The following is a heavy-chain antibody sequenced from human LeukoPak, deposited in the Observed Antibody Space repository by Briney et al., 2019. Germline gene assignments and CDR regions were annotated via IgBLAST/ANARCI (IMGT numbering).Heavy chain of an antibody. D-gene: IGHD2-2*01. CDR3: ARAPLSSTFDY. J-gene: IGHJ4*02. CDR2: IYYSGST. Sequence: SETLSLTCTVSGGSISSYYWSWIRQPTGKGLEWIGYIYYSGSTNYNPSLKSRVTISVDTSKNQFSLKLSSVTAADTAVYYCARAPLSSTFDYWGQGTLVTVSS. CDR1: GGSISSYY. V-gene: IGHV4-59*01.